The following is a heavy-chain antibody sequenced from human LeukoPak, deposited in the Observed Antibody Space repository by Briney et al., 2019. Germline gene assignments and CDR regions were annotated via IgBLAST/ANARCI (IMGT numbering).Heavy chain of an antibody. CDR3: TTEDYYYDSSGYYNFDY. J-gene: IGHJ4*02. V-gene: IGHV3-15*01. CDR1: GFSFSNAW. CDR2: IRGKTDGGTT. D-gene: IGHD3-22*01. Sequence: GGSLRLSCAASGFSFSNAWMNWVRQAPGKGLDWVGRIRGKTDGGTTDYAAPVKGRFTISRDDSKNTLYLQMNSLKTEDTAVYFCTTEDYYYDSSGYYNFDYWGQGTLVTVSS.